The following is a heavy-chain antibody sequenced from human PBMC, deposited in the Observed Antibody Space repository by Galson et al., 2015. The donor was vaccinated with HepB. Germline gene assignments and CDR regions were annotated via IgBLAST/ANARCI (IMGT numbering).Heavy chain of an antibody. CDR2: INTYTGNT. D-gene: IGHD6-13*01. CDR1: GYTFTSYG. CDR3: ARILLPYSSNWYNWFDP. Sequence: SVKVSCKASGYTFTSYGISWVRQAPGQGLEWMGWINTYTGNTNYAQELQGRVSMTTDTSTSTAYMQLRSLRSDDTAVYYCARILLPYSSNWYNWFDPWGQGTLVTVSS. V-gene: IGHV1-18*04. J-gene: IGHJ5*02.